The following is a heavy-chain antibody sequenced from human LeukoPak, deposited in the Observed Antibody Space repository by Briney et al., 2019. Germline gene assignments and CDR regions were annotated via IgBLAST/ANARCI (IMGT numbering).Heavy chain of an antibody. J-gene: IGHJ3*02. CDR3: ARGAPPDI. V-gene: IGHV3-30-3*01. CDR1: GFPFSTYA. Sequence: GGSLRLSCAASGFPFSTYAMYWVRQAPGKGLEWVAVVPYDGSNKNYADSVEGRFTISRDSSKNTLYLQMNSLRAEDTTVYFCARGAPPDIWGRGTMVTVSS. CDR2: VPYDGSNK.